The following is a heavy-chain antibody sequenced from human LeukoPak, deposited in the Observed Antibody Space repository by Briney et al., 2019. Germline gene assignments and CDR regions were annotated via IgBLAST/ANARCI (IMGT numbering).Heavy chain of an antibody. J-gene: IGHJ5*02. V-gene: IGHV1-2*06. CDR3: ASRRSTSSPFDP. CDR2: INPNSGGT. D-gene: IGHD2-2*01. CDR1: GYTFTGYY. Sequence: ASVKVSCKASGYTFTGYYMHWVRQVPGQGLEWMGRINPNSGGTNYAQKFQGRVTMTRDTSISTAYMELSRLRSDDTAVYYCASRRSTSSPFDPWGQGTLVTVSS.